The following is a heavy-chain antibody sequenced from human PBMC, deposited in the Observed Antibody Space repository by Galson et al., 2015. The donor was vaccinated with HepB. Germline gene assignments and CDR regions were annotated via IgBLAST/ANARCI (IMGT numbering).Heavy chain of an antibody. V-gene: IGHV4-34*01. CDR1: GGSFSGYY. CDR2: INHSGST. J-gene: IGHJ4*02. CDR3: ARGRFIGYYYDSSGYYYEY. Sequence: SETLSLTCAVYGGSFSGYYWSWIRQPPGKGLEWIGEINHSGSTNYNPSLKSRVTMSVDTSKNQFSLKLSSVTAADTAVYYCARGRFIGYYYDSSGYYYEYWGQGTLVTVSS. D-gene: IGHD3-22*01.